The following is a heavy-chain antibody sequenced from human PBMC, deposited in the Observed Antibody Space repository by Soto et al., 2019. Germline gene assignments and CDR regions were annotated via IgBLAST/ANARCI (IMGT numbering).Heavy chain of an antibody. J-gene: IGHJ6*02. CDR1: GGSISSDNFF. D-gene: IGHD2-2*02. CDR2: IYYRGST. Sequence: PSETLSLTCTVPGGSISSDNFFWSWIRQPPGEGLEWIGYIYYRGSTYYNPSLESRLTLLVDTSKNQFSLKLRSVTAADTAVYYCARVAIACPSSSCYNHYYYSLDVWGQGTTVTVSS. V-gene: IGHV4-30-4*01. CDR3: ARVAIACPSSSCYNHYYYSLDV.